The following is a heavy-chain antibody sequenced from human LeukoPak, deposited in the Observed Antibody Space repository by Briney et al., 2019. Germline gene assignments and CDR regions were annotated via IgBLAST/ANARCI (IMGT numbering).Heavy chain of an antibody. Sequence: AGGSLRLSCAASGFTVSSNYMSWVRQAPGKGLEWVSVIYSGGSTYYADSVKGRFTISRDNSKNTLYLQMNSLRAEDTAVYYCCSYCSSTSCYWDAFDIWGQGTMVTVSS. CDR1: GFTVSSNY. D-gene: IGHD2-2*01. V-gene: IGHV3-66*02. CDR2: IYSGGST. J-gene: IGHJ3*02. CDR3: CSYCSSTSCYWDAFDI.